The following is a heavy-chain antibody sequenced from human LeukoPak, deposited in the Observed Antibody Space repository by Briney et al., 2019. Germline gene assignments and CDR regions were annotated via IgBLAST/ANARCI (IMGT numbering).Heavy chain of an antibody. CDR2: ISGSGGST. CDR3: VTKSSGYWETASPFDY. Sequence: GGSLRLSCAASGFTFSSYAVSWVRQAPGKGLEWVSAISGSGGSTYYADSVKGRFTISRDNSKNTLYLQMNSLRAEDTAVYYCVTKSSGYWETASPFDYWGQGTLVTVSS. J-gene: IGHJ4*02. CDR1: GFTFSSYA. D-gene: IGHD3-22*01. V-gene: IGHV3-23*01.